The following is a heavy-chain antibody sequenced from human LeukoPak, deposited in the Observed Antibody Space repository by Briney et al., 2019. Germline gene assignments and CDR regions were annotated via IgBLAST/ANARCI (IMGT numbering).Heavy chain of an antibody. J-gene: IGHJ6*02. D-gene: IGHD3-3*01. CDR3: ARDYDFWSGQSEKYGMDV. CDR1: VGTFSSYA. Sequence: ASVKVSCKASVGTFSSYAISWVRQAPGQGLEWMGGIIPIFGTANYAQKLQGRVTITADESTSTAYMELSSLRSEDTAVYYCARDYDFWSGQSEKYGMDVWGQGTTVTVSS. CDR2: IIPIFGTA. V-gene: IGHV1-69*13.